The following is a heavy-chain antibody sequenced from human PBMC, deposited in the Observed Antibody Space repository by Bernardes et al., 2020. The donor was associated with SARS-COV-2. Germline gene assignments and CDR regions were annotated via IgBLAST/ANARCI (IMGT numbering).Heavy chain of an antibody. Sequence: ASVKVSCKASGYTFTSYYMHWVRQAPGQGLEWMGIINPSGGSTSYAQKFQGRVTMTRDTSTSTVYMELSSLRSEDTAVYYCARDRNRITILTWGYYYYMDVWGKGTTVTVSS. CDR3: ARDRNRITILTWGYYYYMDV. CDR2: INPSGGST. V-gene: IGHV1-46*01. CDR1: GYTFTSYY. J-gene: IGHJ6*03. D-gene: IGHD3-3*01.